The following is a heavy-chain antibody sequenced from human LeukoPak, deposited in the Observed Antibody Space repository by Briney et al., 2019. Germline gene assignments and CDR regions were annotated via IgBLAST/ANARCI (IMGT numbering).Heavy chain of an antibody. CDR1: GFTFSNYW. J-gene: IGHJ4*02. D-gene: IGHD6-13*01. CDR2: IKPDGSQK. Sequence: GGSLRLSCTASGFTFSNYWMTWVRQAPGKGLEWVANIKPDGSQKDYVDSVKGRFTISRDNAKKSLYLQMNSLRADDTAVYYCASGYSSSWATFDYWGRGTLVTVSS. CDR3: ASGYSSSWATFDY. V-gene: IGHV3-7*01.